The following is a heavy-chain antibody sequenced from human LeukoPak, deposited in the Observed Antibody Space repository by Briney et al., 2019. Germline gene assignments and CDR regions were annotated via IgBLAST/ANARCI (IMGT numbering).Heavy chain of an antibody. Sequence: SETLSLTRTVSGGSISSGDYYWSWIRQPPGKGLEWIGYIYYSGSTYYNPSLKSRVTISVDTSKNQFSLKLSSVTAADTAVYYCARYHYYDSSGYYWPYYFDYWGQGTLVTVSS. D-gene: IGHD3-22*01. V-gene: IGHV4-30-4*01. J-gene: IGHJ4*02. CDR3: ARYHYYDSSGYYWPYYFDY. CDR1: GGSISSGDYY. CDR2: IYYSGST.